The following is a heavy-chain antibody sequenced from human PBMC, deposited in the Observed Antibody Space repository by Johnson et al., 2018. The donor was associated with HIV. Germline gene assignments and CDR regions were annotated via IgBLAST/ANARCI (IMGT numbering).Heavy chain of an antibody. Sequence: VQLVESGGGVVQPGRSLRLSCAASGFTFSSYAMHWVRQAPGKGLEWVSVISLGGSTYYAASVKGRFTIYRDNSKNTLYLQMNSLRAEDTAIYYCARGRGWWLQLGGAFDIWGQGTMVTVSS. J-gene: IGHJ3*02. CDR3: ARGRGWWLQLGGAFDI. CDR1: GFTFSSYA. CDR2: ISLGGST. D-gene: IGHD5-24*01. V-gene: IGHV3-66*01.